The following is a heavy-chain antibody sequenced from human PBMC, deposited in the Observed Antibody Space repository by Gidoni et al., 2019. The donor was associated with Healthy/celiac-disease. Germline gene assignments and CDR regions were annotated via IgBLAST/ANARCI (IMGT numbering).Heavy chain of an antibody. J-gene: IGHJ5*02. V-gene: IGHV4-34*01. D-gene: IGHD3-10*01. Sequence: QAQLQQWGAGLLKPSETLSLTCAVYGGSFSGYYWRWIRQPPGKGLEWYGEINHSGSTNYNPSLKSRVTISVDTSKNQFSLKLSSVTAADTAVYYCARGLPYYYGSGSYRRNWFDPWGQGTLVTVSS. CDR3: ARGLPYYYGSGSYRRNWFDP. CDR2: INHSGST. CDR1: GGSFSGYY.